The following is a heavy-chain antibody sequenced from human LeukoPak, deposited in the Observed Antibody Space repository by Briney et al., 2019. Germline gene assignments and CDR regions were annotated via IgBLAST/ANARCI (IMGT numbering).Heavy chain of an antibody. Sequence: PSETLSLTCTVSGGSISSGGYYWSWIRQHPGKSLEWIGYIYNSGTTFYNPSLKSQVAISVDTSKNQFSLKVNSVTAADTAVYYCARASTRYFDCWGQGTLVTVSS. D-gene: IGHD2/OR15-2a*01. CDR2: IYNSGTT. CDR3: ARASTRYFDC. CDR1: GGSISSGGYY. J-gene: IGHJ4*02. V-gene: IGHV4-31*01.